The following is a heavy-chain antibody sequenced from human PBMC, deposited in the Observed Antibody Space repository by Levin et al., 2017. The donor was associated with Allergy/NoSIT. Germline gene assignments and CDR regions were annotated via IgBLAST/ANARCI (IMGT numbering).Heavy chain of an antibody. CDR2: IWYDGSNK. CDR3: ARGSGSYYVPGRFDY. V-gene: IGHV3-33*01. Sequence: GGSLRLSCAASGFTFSSYGMHWVRQAPGKGLEWVAVIWYDGSNKYYADSVKGRFTISRDNSKNTLYLQMNSLRAEDTAVYYCARGSGSYYVPGRFDYWGQGTLVTVSS. J-gene: IGHJ4*02. CDR1: GFTFSSYG. D-gene: IGHD1-26*01.